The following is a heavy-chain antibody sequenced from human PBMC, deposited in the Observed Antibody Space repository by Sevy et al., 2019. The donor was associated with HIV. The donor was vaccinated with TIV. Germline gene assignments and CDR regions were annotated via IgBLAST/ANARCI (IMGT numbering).Heavy chain of an antibody. Sequence: GGSLRLSCAASGFTFSSYAMSWVRQAPGKGLEWVSAISGSGGSTYYADSVKGRFTSSRDNSKNTPYLQMNSRRAEDTAVDYCAKGEKVDTAMVYFDYWGQGTLVTVSS. CDR3: AKGEKVDTAMVYFDY. D-gene: IGHD5-18*01. J-gene: IGHJ4*02. CDR1: GFTFSSYA. CDR2: ISGSGGST. V-gene: IGHV3-23*01.